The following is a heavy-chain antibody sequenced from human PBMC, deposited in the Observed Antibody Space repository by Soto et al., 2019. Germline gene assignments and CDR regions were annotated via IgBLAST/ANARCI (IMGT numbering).Heavy chain of an antibody. CDR2: ISDEGSNK. CDR1: GFTSRSYA. J-gene: IGHJ4*02. V-gene: IGHV3-30-3*01. D-gene: IGHD5-18*01. Sequence: GWSLRLSCAASGFTSRSYAMHWVRQARGKGLKWLTVISDEGSNKYYAASVKGRFIISRDNSKSTLYLLMNSLRVVDTAVYYCASEWRHDGLDYWGQGTLVTVS. CDR3: ASEWRHDGLDY.